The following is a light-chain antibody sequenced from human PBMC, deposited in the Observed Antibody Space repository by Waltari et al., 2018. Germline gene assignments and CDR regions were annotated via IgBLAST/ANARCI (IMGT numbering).Light chain of an antibody. CDR3: QQYNNWLSVT. Sequence: EIVVTQSPATLSVSQGERATLSCRTSQTIDNNLAWYQQKPGQTHRLLIYGASTRAIGIPARFSGSGFGTEFTLTISSLQSEDFAVYYCQQYNNWLSVTFGQGTRLEI. V-gene: IGKV3-15*01. CDR2: GAS. J-gene: IGKJ5*01. CDR1: QTIDNN.